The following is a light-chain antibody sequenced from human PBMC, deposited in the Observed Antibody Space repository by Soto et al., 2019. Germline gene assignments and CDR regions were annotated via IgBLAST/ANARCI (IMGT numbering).Light chain of an antibody. V-gene: IGKV1-39*01. CDR2: AAS. CDR1: QDIPIY. CDR3: QQSYNTPLT. Sequence: IQLTQSPSSLSASVGDSVTITCRASQDIPIYLAWYQQKPGKAPNLLIYAASSLQSGVPSRFSGRGSGTDFTLTIYSLQPEDSATYYCQQSYNTPLTFGGGTKVDIK. J-gene: IGKJ4*01.